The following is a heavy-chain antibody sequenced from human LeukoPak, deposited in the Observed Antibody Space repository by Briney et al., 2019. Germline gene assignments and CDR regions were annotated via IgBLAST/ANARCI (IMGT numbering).Heavy chain of an antibody. CDR2: ISSSGSFI. J-gene: IGHJ4*02. V-gene: IGHV3-11*01. CDR3: ARATAADTAMVSFDY. Sequence: GGSLRLSCAASGFTFSDYYMSWIRQAPGKGLEWVSYISSSGSFIYYAGSVKGRFTISRDSAKNSLYLQMNSLRAEDTAVYYCARATAADTAMVSFDYWGQGTLVTVSS. D-gene: IGHD5-18*01. CDR1: GFTFSDYY.